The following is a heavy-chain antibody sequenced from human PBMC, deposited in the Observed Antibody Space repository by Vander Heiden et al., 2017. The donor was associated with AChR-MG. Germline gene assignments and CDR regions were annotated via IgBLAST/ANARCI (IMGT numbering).Heavy chain of an antibody. D-gene: IGHD4-17*01. CDR2: ITGSGGRT. CDR3: GRDPNGDYIGAFEM. V-gene: IGHV3-23*01. CDR1: GFTFSFYG. Sequence: EAQLLESGGDLIQPGGSLTLSWSASGFTFSFYGVTWVRQVPGKGLEWVSSITGSGGRTQYADSVMGRFIISRDNSKNTVYLQMSSLRAEDTAVYFCGRDPNGDYIGAFEMWGQGTKVTVSS. J-gene: IGHJ3*02.